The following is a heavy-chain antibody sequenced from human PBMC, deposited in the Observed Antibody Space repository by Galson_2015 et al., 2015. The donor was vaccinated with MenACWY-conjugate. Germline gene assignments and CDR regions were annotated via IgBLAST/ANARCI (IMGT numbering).Heavy chain of an antibody. J-gene: IGHJ4*02. V-gene: IGHV3-21*01. Sequence: SLRLSCAASGFTFSSYSMNWVRQAPGKGLEWVSSISSSSSYIYYADSVKGRFTISRDNAKNSLYLQMNSLGAEDTAVYYCARRPQSEGLPFDYWGQGTLVTVSS. CDR1: GFTFSSYS. CDR2: ISSSSSYI. D-gene: IGHD2-15*01. CDR3: ARRPQSEGLPFDY.